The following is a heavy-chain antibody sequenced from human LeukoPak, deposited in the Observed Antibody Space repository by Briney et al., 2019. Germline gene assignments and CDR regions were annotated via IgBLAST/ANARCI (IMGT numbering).Heavy chain of an antibody. D-gene: IGHD2-15*01. CDR3: ARGLDCSGGSCFPFDY. J-gene: IGHJ4*02. CDR1: GGSFSGYY. V-gene: IGHV4-34*01. CDR2: MHHSGST. Sequence: SETLSLTCAVYGGSFSGYYWSWIRQPPGKGLEWIGYMHHSGSTKHNPYLKSRVTISVDTSKSQFSLKLSSVTAADTAVYYCARGLDCSGGSCFPFDYWGQGTLVTVSS.